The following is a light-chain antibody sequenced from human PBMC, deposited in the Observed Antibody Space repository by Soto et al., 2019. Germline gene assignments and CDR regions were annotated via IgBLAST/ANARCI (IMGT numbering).Light chain of an antibody. J-gene: IGKJ2*01. V-gene: IGKV3-20*01. CDR3: QQYGRSPMYT. CDR2: GAS. Sequence: EIVLTQSPGTLSLSPGERATLSCRAGQSVTSTYLAWYQQKPGQAPRLLIHGASSRATGIPDRFSGSGSGTDFTLTISRLEPEDFAVYYCQQYGRSPMYTFGQGTKLEIK. CDR1: QSVTSTY.